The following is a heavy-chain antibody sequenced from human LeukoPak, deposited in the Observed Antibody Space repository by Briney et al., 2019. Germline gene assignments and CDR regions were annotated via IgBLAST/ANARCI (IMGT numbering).Heavy chain of an antibody. V-gene: IGHV4-34*01. J-gene: IGHJ4*02. CDR2: INHSGST. CDR1: GGSFSGYY. Sequence: SETLSLTCAVYGGSFSGYYWSWIRQPPGKGLEWIGEINHSGSTNYNPSLKSRVTISVDTSKSQFSLKLSSVTAADTAVYYCARDRPRGWSYHDYWGQGTLVTVSS. CDR3: ARDRPRGWSYHDY. D-gene: IGHD6-19*01.